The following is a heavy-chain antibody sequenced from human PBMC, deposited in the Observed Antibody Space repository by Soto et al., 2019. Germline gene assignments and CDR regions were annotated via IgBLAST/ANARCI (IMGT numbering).Heavy chain of an antibody. CDR2: VYHSETI. Sequence: QLQLQESGSGLVKPSQTLSLTCTVSGGSINTGGSSWTWIRQAPGRGLEFIGYVYHSETIYYNPSLRSRVTITLDRSKNQFSLRLTSVTAADTAVYFCARRINKNSGGYFDYWGQGSLVTVSS. J-gene: IGHJ4*03. V-gene: IGHV4-30-2*01. D-gene: IGHD2-21*01. CDR1: GGSINTGGSS. CDR3: ARRINKNSGGYFDY.